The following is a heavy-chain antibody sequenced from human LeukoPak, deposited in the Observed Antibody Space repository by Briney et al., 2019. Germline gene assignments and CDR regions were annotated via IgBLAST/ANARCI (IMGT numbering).Heavy chain of an antibody. Sequence: GASVKVSCKDSGYTFTSYGISWVRHAPGQGLEKMGWISAYNGNTNYAQKLQGRVTMTTDTSTSTAYMELRSLRSDDTAVYYCARGPAWVGATTLDYWGQGTLVTVSS. D-gene: IGHD1-26*01. CDR3: ARGPAWVGATTLDY. J-gene: IGHJ4*02. CDR2: ISAYNGNT. CDR1: GYTFTSYG. V-gene: IGHV1-18*01.